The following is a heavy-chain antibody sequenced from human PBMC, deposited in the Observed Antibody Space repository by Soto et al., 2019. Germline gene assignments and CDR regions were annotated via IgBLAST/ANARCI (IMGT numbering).Heavy chain of an antibody. J-gene: IGHJ6*02. V-gene: IGHV1-69*06. CDR2: IIPIFGTA. Sequence: SVKVSCKASGGTFSSYAISWVRQAPGQGREWMGGIIPIFGTANYAQKFQGRVTITADKSTSTAYMELSSLRSEDTAVYYCAANRMGATPYYYYGMDVWGQGXTVTVSS. CDR3: AANRMGATPYYYYGMDV. CDR1: GGTFSSYA. D-gene: IGHD1-26*01.